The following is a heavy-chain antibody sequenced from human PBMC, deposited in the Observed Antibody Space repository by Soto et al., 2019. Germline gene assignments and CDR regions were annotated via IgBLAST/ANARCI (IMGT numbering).Heavy chain of an antibody. CDR2: ISSSSSYI. CDR1: GFTFSRYS. Sequence: PGGSLRLSCAASGFTFSRYSMNWVRQAPGKGLEWVSSISSSSSYIYYADSVKGRFTISRDNAKNSLYLQMNSLRAEDTAVYYCARDRATYGMDVWGQGTTVTVSS. CDR3: ARDRATYGMDV. D-gene: IGHD1-1*01. V-gene: IGHV3-21*01. J-gene: IGHJ6*02.